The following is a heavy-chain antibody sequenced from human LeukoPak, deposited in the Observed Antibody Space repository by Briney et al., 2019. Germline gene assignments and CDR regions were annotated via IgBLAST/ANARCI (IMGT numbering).Heavy chain of an antibody. V-gene: IGHV1-18*01. CDR3: ARDPVQKYSSGPGWFDP. J-gene: IGHJ5*02. CDR2: ISAYNGNT. CDR1: GYTFTSYG. Sequence: ASVKVSCKASGYTFTSYGISWVRQAPGQGLEWMGWISAYNGNTNYAQKLQGRVTMTTDTSTSTAYMELRSLRSDDTAVYYCARDPVQKYSSGPGWFDPWGQGTLDTVSS. D-gene: IGHD6-19*01.